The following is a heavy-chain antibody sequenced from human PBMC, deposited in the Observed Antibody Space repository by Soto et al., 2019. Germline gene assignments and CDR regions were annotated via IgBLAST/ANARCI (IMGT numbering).Heavy chain of an antibody. CDR1: GGSVSSDKW. V-gene: IGHV4-4*02. D-gene: IGHD6-19*01. Sequence: QVQLQESGPGLVKPSGTLSLTCAVSGGSVSSDKWWSWVRQPPGKGLEWIGEIHSFGSTNYNPSLKSRVTILLVKPKNQFSVKLTSVTAADTAVYFCVGQWLAGYGAFEPWGQGTLVTVSS. J-gene: IGHJ5*02. CDR2: IHSFGST. CDR3: VGQWLAGYGAFEP.